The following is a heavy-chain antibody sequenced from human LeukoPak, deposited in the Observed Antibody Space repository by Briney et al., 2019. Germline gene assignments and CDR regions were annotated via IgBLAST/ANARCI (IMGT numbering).Heavy chain of an antibody. V-gene: IGHV1-3*01. CDR2: INAGNGNT. CDR3: AKDEKGYYHDTSGYPDAFDI. CDR1: GYDFTSYA. Sequence: GASVKVSCKASGYDFTSYAMHWVRQAPGQRLEWMGWINAGNGNTKYSQKFQDRVTVTRDTSTGTAYMELSSLRSEDTAVYYCAKDEKGYYHDTSGYPDAFDIWGQGTMVTVSS. D-gene: IGHD3-22*01. J-gene: IGHJ3*02.